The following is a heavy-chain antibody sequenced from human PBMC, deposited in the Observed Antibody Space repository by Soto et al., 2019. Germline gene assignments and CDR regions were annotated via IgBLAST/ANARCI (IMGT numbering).Heavy chain of an antibody. J-gene: IGHJ5*02. Sequence: PGESLKISCKGSGYSFTKYWIGWVRQKPGKGLEWMGIIYPGDSETRYSPSLQGQVIISADKSITTAYLQWSSLKASDTAVYYCARLPWANYGGIFDPWGQGTLVTVSS. CDR2: IYPGDSET. D-gene: IGHD4-17*01. V-gene: IGHV5-51*01. CDR3: ARLPWANYGGIFDP. CDR1: GYSFTKYW.